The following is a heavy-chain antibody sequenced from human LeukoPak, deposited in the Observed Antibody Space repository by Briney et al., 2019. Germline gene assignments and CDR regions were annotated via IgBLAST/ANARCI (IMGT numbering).Heavy chain of an antibody. CDR1: GFTFDDHG. V-gene: IGHV3-20*04. J-gene: IGHJ4*02. D-gene: IGHD1-1*01. CDR2: INWKGGST. Sequence: GGSLRLSCAASGFTFDDHGMSWVRQAPGKGLEWVSGINWKGGSTGYADSVKGRFTISRDNSKNTLYLQMNSLRAEDTAIYSSAKRRERTCDYWRQGTLVTVPS. CDR3: AKRRERTCDY.